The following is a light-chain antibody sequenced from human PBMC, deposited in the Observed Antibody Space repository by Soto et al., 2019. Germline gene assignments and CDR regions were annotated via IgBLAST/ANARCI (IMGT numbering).Light chain of an antibody. CDR1: LPISNY. V-gene: IGKV1-17*01. CDR2: AAS. J-gene: IGKJ1*01. Sequence: DIQMTQSPSSLSASVGDRVTITCRASLPISNYLAWYQQKPGKIPNLLIYAASNLQSGVPSRFSGSGSGAEFTLTISSLQPEDFATYYCLQHNTYPWTFGQGTKVEIK. CDR3: LQHNTYPWT.